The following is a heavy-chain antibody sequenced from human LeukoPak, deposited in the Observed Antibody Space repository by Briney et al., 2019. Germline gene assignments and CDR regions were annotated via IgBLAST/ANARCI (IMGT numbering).Heavy chain of an antibody. CDR2: IRSKANNYAT. CDR3: ARHGLAFDY. D-gene: IGHD3-16*01. CDR1: GFTFSGSA. J-gene: IGHJ4*02. V-gene: IGHV3-73*01. Sequence: PGGSLKLSCAASGFTFSGSAMHWVRQASGKGMEWLGHIRSKANNYATAYAASVKGRFTIAIDDSKNTAYLQVNGLKIEDTAVYYCARHGLAFDYWGQGTLVTVSS.